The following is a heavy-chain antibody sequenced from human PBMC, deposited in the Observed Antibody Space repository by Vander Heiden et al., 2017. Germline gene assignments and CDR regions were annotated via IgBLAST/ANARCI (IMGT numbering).Heavy chain of an antibody. V-gene: IGHV3-9*01. Sequence: EVQLVESGGGLVQPGRSLRLSWAASGSTFDDYAMHWVRQAPGKGLEWVSGISWNSGSIGYADSVKGRFTISRDNAKNTLYLQMNSLRAEDTALYYCTKAYDSYSSSPPDYWGQGTLVTVSS. CDR2: ISWNSGSI. CDR3: TKAYDSYSSSPPDY. CDR1: GSTFDDYA. J-gene: IGHJ4*02. D-gene: IGHD6-13*01.